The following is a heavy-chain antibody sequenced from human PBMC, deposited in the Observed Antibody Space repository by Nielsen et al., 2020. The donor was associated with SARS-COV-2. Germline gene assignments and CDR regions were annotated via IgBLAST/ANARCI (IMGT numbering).Heavy chain of an antibody. D-gene: IGHD3-22*01. CDR2: IYPGDSDT. V-gene: IGHV5-51*01. CDR3: ARPTYHDSSGPFDY. Sequence: GESLKISCQTSGYSFSYYWVAWVRQMPGRGLEWMGIIYPGDSDTRYSSSFQGQVTISADRSNNTAYLQWSSLKASDTAMYYCARPTYHDSSGPFDYWGQGTLVTVST. J-gene: IGHJ4*02. CDR1: GYSFSYYW.